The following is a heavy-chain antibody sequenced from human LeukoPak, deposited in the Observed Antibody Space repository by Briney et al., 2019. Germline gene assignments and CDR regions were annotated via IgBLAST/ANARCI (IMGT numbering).Heavy chain of an antibody. CDR2: ISWDGGST. CDR1: GFTFDDYA. J-gene: IGHJ4*02. CDR3: AKDREWRTNGVCYLDY. V-gene: IGHV3-43D*03. Sequence: GGSLRLSCAASGFTFDDYAMHWVRQAPGKGLEWVSLISWDGGSTYYADSVKGRFTISRDNSKNSLYLQMNSLRAEDTALYYCAKDREWRTNGVCYLDYWGQGTLVTVSS. D-gene: IGHD2-8*01.